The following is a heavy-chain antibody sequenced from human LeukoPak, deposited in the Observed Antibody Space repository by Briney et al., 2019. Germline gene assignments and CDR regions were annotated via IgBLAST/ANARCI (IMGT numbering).Heavy chain of an antibody. CDR2: MYGNDDK. J-gene: IGHJ1*01. V-gene: IGHV2-5*01. D-gene: IGHD3-3*01. Sequence: SGPTLVKPTQTLTLTCTFSGFSLSTSGVGVGWIRQPAGKALEWLALMYGNDDKRYSPSLKGRLTITKDTSKNQVVLTMTNMDPVDTATYYCAHSATGPRITIFGVVSEYFQHWGQGTLVTVSS. CDR1: GFSLSTSGVG. CDR3: AHSATGPRITIFGVVSEYFQH.